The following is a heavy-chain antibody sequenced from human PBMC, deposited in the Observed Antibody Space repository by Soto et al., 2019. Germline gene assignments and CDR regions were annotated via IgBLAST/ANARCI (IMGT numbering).Heavy chain of an antibody. CDR2: IYYSGST. J-gene: IGHJ4*02. D-gene: IGHD4-17*01. V-gene: IGHV4-61*01. Sequence: PTDTLYLTCTVSGCAVSSGSYYWSWILQPPGKGLEWIGYIYYSGSTNYNPSLKSRVTISVDTSKNQFSLKLSSVTAADTAVYYCASLYGDYFFDYWGQGTLDTGSS. CDR3: ASLYGDYFFDY. CDR1: GCAVSSGSYY.